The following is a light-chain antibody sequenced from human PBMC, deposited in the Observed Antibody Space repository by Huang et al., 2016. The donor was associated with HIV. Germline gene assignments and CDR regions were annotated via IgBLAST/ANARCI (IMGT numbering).Light chain of an antibody. CDR1: ESVTSSH. Sequence: EVVLTQSPGTLSLSPGERGTLSCRASESVTSSHLAWYQQNPGQAPRLLIYGASARATGIPDRFVGSGSGTGFTLTISRLEAEDSATYYCQQYDITPWTFGQGTKVEIK. CDR2: GAS. CDR3: QQYDITPWT. J-gene: IGKJ1*01. V-gene: IGKV3-20*01.